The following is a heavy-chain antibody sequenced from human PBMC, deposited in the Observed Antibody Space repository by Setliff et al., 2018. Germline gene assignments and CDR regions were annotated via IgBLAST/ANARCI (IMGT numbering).Heavy chain of an antibody. Sequence: ASVKVSCKASGYTFTSYGISWVRQAPGQGLEWMGWISAYNGNANYAQKLQGRLTMTTDTSTSTAYMELRSLRSEDTAIYYCARGDFYYYFYMDVWGKGTTVTVSS. CDR1: GYTFTSYG. CDR2: ISAYNGNA. CDR3: ARGDFYYYFYMDV. J-gene: IGHJ6*03. V-gene: IGHV1-18*01.